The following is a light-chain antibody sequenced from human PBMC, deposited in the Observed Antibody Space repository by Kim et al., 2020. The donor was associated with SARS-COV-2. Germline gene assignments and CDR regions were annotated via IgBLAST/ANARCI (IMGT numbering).Light chain of an antibody. J-gene: IGKJ5*01. V-gene: IGKV2-28*01. CDR1: QSLLYSDGYTY. CDR2: LGS. CDR3: MQALQTPIT. Sequence: EIVMTQSPLSLPVTPGEPASISCRSSQSLLYSDGYTYLDWYLQKPGQSPHLLIYLGSNRASGVPDRFSGSGSGTHFSLKISRVEAEDVGVYYCMQALQTPITFGQATRLEIK.